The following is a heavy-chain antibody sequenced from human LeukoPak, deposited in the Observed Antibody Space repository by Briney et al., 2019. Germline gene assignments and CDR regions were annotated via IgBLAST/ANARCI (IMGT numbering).Heavy chain of an antibody. CDR1: GFTFSSYE. D-gene: IGHD2-21*01. CDR3: ARGASIAY. V-gene: IGHV3-48*03. Sequence: GGSLRLSCAASGFTFSSYEMNWVRQAPGKGLEWVSYINSGGSTIYYADSVKGRFTISRDNAKNSLYLQMNSLRAEDTAAYYCARGASIAYWGQGTLVTVSS. J-gene: IGHJ4*02. CDR2: INSGGSTI.